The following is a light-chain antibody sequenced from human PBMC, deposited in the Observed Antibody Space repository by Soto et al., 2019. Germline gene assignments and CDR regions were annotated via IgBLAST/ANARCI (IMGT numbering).Light chain of an antibody. V-gene: IGKV3-20*01. CDR1: QSVSSSY. J-gene: IGKJ3*01. CDR3: QQYCSAPVFT. Sequence: EIVLTQSPGTLSLSPGERATLSCRASQSVSSSYLAWYQQKPDQAPRLLIYGASSRATGIPDRFSGSGSGTKFTLTISSLEPEDFAVYYCQQYCSAPVFTFGPGTKVDIK. CDR2: GAS.